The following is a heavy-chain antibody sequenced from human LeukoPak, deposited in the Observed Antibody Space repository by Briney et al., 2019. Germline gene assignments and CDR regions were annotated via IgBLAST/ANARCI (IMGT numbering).Heavy chain of an antibody. D-gene: IGHD3-10*01. CDR1: GGSISSYY. Sequence: PSETLSLTCTVSGGSISSYYWSWIRQPPGKGLEWIGYIYYSGSTNYNPSLKSRVTISVDTSKNQFSLKLSSVTAADTAVYYCARGWFGEKHAFDIWGQGTMVTASS. V-gene: IGHV4-59*01. J-gene: IGHJ3*02. CDR2: IYYSGST. CDR3: ARGWFGEKHAFDI.